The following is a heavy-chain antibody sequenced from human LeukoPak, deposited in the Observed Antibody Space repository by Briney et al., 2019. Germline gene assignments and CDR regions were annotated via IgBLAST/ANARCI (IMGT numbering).Heavy chain of an antibody. Sequence: SETLPLTCTVSGGSISSSSYYWGWIRQPPGKGLEWIGSIYYSGSTYYNPSLKSRVTISVDTSKNQFSLKLSSVTAADTAVYYCARVGPLTTKVTTGGVDYWGQGTLVTVSS. CDR3: ARVGPLTTKVTTGGVDY. CDR2: IYYSGST. CDR1: GGSISSSSYY. J-gene: IGHJ4*02. V-gene: IGHV4-39*07. D-gene: IGHD4-17*01.